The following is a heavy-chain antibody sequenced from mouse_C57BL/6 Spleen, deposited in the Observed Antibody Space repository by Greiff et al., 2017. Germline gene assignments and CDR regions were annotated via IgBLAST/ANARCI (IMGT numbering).Heavy chain of an antibody. CDR2: IYPGSGNT. V-gene: IGHV1-76*01. CDR1: GYTFTDYY. Sequence: VQLQQSGAELVRPGASVKLSCKASGYTFTDYYINWVKQRPGQGLEWIARIYPGSGNTYYNEKFKGKATLTAEKSSSTAYMQLSSLTSEDSAVYFCARDSPYYFDYWGQGTTLTVSS. J-gene: IGHJ2*01. D-gene: IGHD3-2*01. CDR3: ARDSPYYFDY.